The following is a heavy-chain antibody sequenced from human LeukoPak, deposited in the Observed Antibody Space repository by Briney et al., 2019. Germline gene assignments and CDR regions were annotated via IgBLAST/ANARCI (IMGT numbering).Heavy chain of an antibody. CDR3: AKDFVVVPGNVNYFDY. Sequence: GRSLRLSWEASGFTFRNYGMHWVRQAPGKGREGVAFISYDGSIKYYGDFLKGRFGISRDNSKNTLTLQMNSLSAEDTAVYYCAKDFVVVPGNVNYFDYWGQGTLVTVSS. V-gene: IGHV3-30*18. CDR1: GFTFRNYG. CDR2: ISYDGSIK. J-gene: IGHJ4*02. D-gene: IGHD2-21*02.